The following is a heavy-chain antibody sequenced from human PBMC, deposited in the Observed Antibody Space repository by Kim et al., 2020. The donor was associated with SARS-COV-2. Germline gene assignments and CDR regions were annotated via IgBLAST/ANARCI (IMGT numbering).Heavy chain of an antibody. J-gene: IGHJ3*02. CDR2: ISGSGDST. CDR3: AKYSSAWYNDAFDI. Sequence: GGSLRLSCAVSGFTFSTYARSWVRQAPGKGLEWVSAISGSGDSTFYADSVRGRFTISRDNSKNTLYLQMYSLRAEDTAVYYCAKYSSAWYNDAFDIWGQGTMVTVSS. CDR1: GFTFSTYA. V-gene: IGHV3-23*01. D-gene: IGHD6-19*01.